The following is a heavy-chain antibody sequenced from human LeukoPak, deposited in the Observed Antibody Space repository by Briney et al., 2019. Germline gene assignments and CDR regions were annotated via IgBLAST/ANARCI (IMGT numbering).Heavy chain of an antibody. Sequence: GGSLRLSCAASGFTFDDYAMPWVRQAPGKCLEWVSGISWNSGSIGYADSVKGRFTISRDNAKNSLYLQMNSLRAEDTALYYCAKSRTAGIAASKANFDYWGQGTLVTVSS. J-gene: IGHJ4*02. V-gene: IGHV3-9*01. CDR3: AKSRTAGIAASKANFDY. CDR1: GFTFDDYA. D-gene: IGHD6-13*01. CDR2: ISWNSGSI.